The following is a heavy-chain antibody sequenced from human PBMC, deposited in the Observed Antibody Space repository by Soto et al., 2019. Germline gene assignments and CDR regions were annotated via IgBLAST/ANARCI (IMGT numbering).Heavy chain of an antibody. Sequence: SETLSLTCAVYGGSFSGYYWSWIRQPPGKGLEWIGEINHSGSTNYNPSLKSRVTISVDTSKNQFSLKLSSVTAADTAVYYCGRSQNWFDPWGQGTLVTVSS. CDR2: INHSGST. J-gene: IGHJ5*02. CDR1: GGSFSGYY. CDR3: GRSQNWFDP. V-gene: IGHV4-34*01.